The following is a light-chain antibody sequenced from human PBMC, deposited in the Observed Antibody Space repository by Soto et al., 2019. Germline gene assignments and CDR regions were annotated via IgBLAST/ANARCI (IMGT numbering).Light chain of an antibody. Sequence: EIVLTQSPGTLSLSPGERATLSCRASQSVRSNYLAWYQQKPGQAPRLLIYGASSRATGIPDRFSGTGSGTDFTLTISRLEPEDFAVYYCQQCGDSPYTFGQGTKLEIK. V-gene: IGKV3-20*01. J-gene: IGKJ2*01. CDR1: QSVRSNY. CDR2: GAS. CDR3: QQCGDSPYT.